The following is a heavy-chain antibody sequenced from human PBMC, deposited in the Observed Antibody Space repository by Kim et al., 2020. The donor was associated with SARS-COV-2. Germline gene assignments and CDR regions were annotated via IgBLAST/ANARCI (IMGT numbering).Heavy chain of an antibody. V-gene: IGHV3-23*01. CDR1: GFTFSTYG. CDR2: ISNSGGNT. CDR3: AKSQTGGYLKVMDV. Sequence: GGSLRLSCAASGFTFSTYGMSWVRQAPGKGLEAVSGISNSGGNTYATDSVKGRFSISRDNSRNTLYLQMNSLRAEDTAIYYCAKSQTGGYLKVMDVWGQG. J-gene: IGHJ6*02. D-gene: IGHD7-27*01.